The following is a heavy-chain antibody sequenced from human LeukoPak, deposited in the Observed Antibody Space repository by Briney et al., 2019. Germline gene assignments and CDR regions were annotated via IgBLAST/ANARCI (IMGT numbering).Heavy chain of an antibody. CDR3: ARRGYYDRSGYYYGSGPGDY. Sequence: SETLSLTCAVYGGSFSGYYWGWIRQPPGKGLEWIGEINHSGSTNYNPSLKSRVTISVDTSKNQFSLKLSSVTAADTAVYYCARRGYYDRSGYYYGSGPGDYWGQGTLVTVSS. V-gene: IGHV4-34*01. D-gene: IGHD3-22*01. J-gene: IGHJ4*02. CDR1: GGSFSGYY. CDR2: INHSGST.